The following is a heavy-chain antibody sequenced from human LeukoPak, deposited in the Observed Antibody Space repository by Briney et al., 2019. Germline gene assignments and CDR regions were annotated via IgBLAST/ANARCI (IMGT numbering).Heavy chain of an antibody. CDR1: GFTFSSYA. V-gene: IGHV3-30*04. J-gene: IGHJ5*02. D-gene: IGHD2-15*01. Sequence: PGRSLRLSCAASGFTFSSYAMHWVRQAPGKGLEWVAVISYDGSSKYYADSVKGRFTISRDNSKNTLYLQMNSLRAEDTAVYYCARARDIVVVVAAPHWFDPWGQGTLVTVSS. CDR3: ARARDIVVVVAAPHWFDP. CDR2: ISYDGSSK.